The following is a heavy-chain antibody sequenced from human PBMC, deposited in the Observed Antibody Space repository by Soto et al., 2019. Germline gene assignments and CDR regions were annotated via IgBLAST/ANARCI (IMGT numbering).Heavy chain of an antibody. J-gene: IGHJ5*02. CDR3: ARSTLYSSSSRCWFAP. Sequence: ASVKVTCKASGYPFTNYGISCVRQAPGQGLEWVGWIAANNGNTKYAQNLPVRVTMATDTSTSTACLELRRVTSDDTAVYYCARSTLYSSSSRCWFAPWTQGTIVTVSS. V-gene: IGHV1-18*01. D-gene: IGHD6-6*01. CDR1: GYPFTNYG. CDR2: IAANNGNT.